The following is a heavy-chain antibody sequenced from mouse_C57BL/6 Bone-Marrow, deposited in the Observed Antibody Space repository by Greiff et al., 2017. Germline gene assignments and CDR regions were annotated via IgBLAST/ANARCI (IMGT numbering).Heavy chain of an antibody. V-gene: IGHV5-4*03. CDR1: GFTFSSYA. Sequence: EVKLVESGGGLVKPGGSLKLSCAASGFTFSSYAMSWVRQTPEKRLEWVATISDGGSYTYYPDNVKGRFTISRDNAKNNLYLQMSHLKSEDTAMYYCARGYRVTPRLDYWGQGTTLTVSS. J-gene: IGHJ2*01. D-gene: IGHD2-14*01. CDR3: ARGYRVTPRLDY. CDR2: ISDGGSYT.